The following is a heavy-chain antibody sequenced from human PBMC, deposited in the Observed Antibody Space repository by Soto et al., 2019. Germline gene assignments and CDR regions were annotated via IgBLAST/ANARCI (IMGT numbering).Heavy chain of an antibody. CDR2: ISGSGGST. Sequence: GESLKISCAASGFTFSSYAMSWVRQAPGKGLEWVSAISGSGGSTYYADSVKGRFTISRDNSKNTLYLQMNSLRAEDTAVYYCANGAAGTGYFDYWGQGTLVTVSS. D-gene: IGHD6-13*01. V-gene: IGHV3-23*01. J-gene: IGHJ4*02. CDR3: ANGAAGTGYFDY. CDR1: GFTFSSYA.